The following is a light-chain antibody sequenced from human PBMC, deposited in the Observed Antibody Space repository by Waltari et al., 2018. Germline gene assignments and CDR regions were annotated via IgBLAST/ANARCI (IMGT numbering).Light chain of an antibody. J-gene: IGKJ1*01. V-gene: IGKV1-16*01. CDR2: RAS. Sequence: DIQMTQSPSSLSAPVGDTVTITCQASQGIGNNLNWYQQKPGKAPKLLIYRASSLQSGIPSRFSGSGSGTDFTLTISSLQPEDFATYYCQQGYSYPPTFGQGTKVEIK. CDR1: QGIGNN. CDR3: QQGYSYPPT.